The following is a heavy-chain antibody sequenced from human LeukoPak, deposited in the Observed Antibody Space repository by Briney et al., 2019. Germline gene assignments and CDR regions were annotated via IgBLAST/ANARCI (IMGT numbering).Heavy chain of an antibody. Sequence: GASVKVSCKASGGTFSSYAISWVRQAPGQGLEGMGGIIPIFGTANYAQKFQGRVTITADESTSTAYMELSSLRSEDTAVYYCARADVRYFDWFTGSWFDPWGQGTLVAVSS. CDR3: ARADVRYFDWFTGSWFDP. CDR1: GGTFSSYA. D-gene: IGHD3-9*01. J-gene: IGHJ5*02. V-gene: IGHV1-69*13. CDR2: IIPIFGTA.